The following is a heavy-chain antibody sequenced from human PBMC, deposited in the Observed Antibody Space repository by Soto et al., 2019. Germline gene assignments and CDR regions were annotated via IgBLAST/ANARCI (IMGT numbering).Heavy chain of an antibody. Sequence: SETLSLTCTVSGGSVSSVNYYWSWIRQPPGKGLEWIGYIYYSGSTNYNPSLKSRVTISVETSKNQFSLEMSSVTAADTAVYYCARGLLSGSPYSGGWYYFDSWGQGTMVTVSS. CDR2: IYYSGST. CDR3: ARGLLSGSPYSGGWYYFDS. CDR1: GGSVSSVNYY. J-gene: IGHJ4*02. D-gene: IGHD1-26*01. V-gene: IGHV4-61*01.